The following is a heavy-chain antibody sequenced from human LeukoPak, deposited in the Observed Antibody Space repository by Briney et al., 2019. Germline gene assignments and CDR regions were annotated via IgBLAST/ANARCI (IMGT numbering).Heavy chain of an antibody. D-gene: IGHD2-2*02. CDR3: AKDTIVVVPAAILDY. CDR1: GLTFSSYG. V-gene: IGHV3-30*02. CDR2: IRYDGSNK. Sequence: AGGSLRLSCAASGLTFSSYGMHWVRQAPGKGLEWVAFIRYDGSNKYHADSVKGRFTISRDNSKNTLYLQMNSLRAEDTAVYYCAKDTIVVVPAAILDYWGQGTLVTVSS. J-gene: IGHJ4*02.